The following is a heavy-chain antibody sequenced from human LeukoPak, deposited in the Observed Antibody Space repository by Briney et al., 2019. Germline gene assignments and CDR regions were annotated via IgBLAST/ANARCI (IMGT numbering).Heavy chain of an antibody. CDR1: GFAFSGFA. CDR3: ARGRGGDYVPSRFDY. J-gene: IGHJ4*02. CDR2: ISGSGGKT. V-gene: IGHV3-23*01. D-gene: IGHD4-17*01. Sequence: PGGSLRLSCSASGFAFSGFAMGWVRQALGKGLEWVASISGSGGKTYYADSVEGRFTISRDNSKNTLYLQMDSQRAEDTALYYCARGRGGDYVPSRFDYWGQGTLVTVSS.